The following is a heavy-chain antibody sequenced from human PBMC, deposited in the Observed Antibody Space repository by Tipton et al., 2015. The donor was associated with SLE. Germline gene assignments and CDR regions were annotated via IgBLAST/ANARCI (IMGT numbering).Heavy chain of an antibody. Sequence: SLRLSCAASGFTFSDYSMHWVRKAPGKGLEWVAVIWYDGSDKFYSDSVKGRFTISRDSSRNTVTLQMNRLRVEDTAVYFCAKAHYDVWSGRGTNDPFDMWGQGTMVTVSS. J-gene: IGHJ3*02. CDR1: GFTFSDYS. CDR3: AKAHYDVWSGRGTNDPFDM. D-gene: IGHD3-3*01. CDR2: IWYDGSDK. V-gene: IGHV3-33*06.